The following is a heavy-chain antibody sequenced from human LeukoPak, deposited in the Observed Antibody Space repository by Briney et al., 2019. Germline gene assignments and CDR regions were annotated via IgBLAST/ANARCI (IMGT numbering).Heavy chain of an antibody. J-gene: IGHJ4*02. CDR1: GYTFTSYG. Sequence: ASVKVSCKASGYTFTSYGISWVRQAPGQGLEWMGWISAYNGNTNYAQKLQGRVTMTTGTSTSTAYMELRSLRSDDTAVYYCARDPYYYDSSGYYVFFDYWGQGTLVTVSS. CDR3: ARDPYYYDSSGYYVFFDY. V-gene: IGHV1-18*01. CDR2: ISAYNGNT. D-gene: IGHD3-22*01.